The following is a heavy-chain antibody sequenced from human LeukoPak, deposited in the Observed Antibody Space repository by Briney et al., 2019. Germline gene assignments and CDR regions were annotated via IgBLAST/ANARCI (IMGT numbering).Heavy chain of an antibody. D-gene: IGHD5-18*01. J-gene: IGHJ4*02. CDR2: ISGRGGTT. CDR3: ARREYSHGYDY. CDR1: GFTFSSYA. V-gene: IGHV3-23*01. Sequence: GGSLRLSCAASGFTFSSYAMSWVRQAPGKGLEWVACISGRGGTTYYADSLKGRFTISRDNSKKTVYLQMKSLRDEDTVVYYCARREYSHGYDYWGQGTLVTVSS.